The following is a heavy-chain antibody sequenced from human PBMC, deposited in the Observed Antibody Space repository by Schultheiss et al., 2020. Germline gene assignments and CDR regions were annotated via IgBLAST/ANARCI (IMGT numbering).Heavy chain of an antibody. J-gene: IGHJ6*02. CDR1: GGSISSYY. CDR2: IYYSGST. Sequence: TLSLTCTVSGGSISSYYWSWIRQPPGKGLEWIGNIYYSGSTYYNPSLKSRVTISVDTSKNQFSLKLSSVTAADTAVYYCARVSPYYDFWSGFYGMDVWGQGSTVTVAS. D-gene: IGHD3-3*01. V-gene: IGHV4-59*12. CDR3: ARVSPYYDFWSGFYGMDV.